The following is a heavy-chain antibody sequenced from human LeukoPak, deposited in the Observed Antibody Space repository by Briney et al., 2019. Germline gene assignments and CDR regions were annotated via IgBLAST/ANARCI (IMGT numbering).Heavy chain of an antibody. CDR1: GYTLTELS. CDR2: FDPEDGET. V-gene: IGHV1-24*01. D-gene: IGHD3-22*01. CDR3: ATDAGDSSGYYSVYFDY. Sequence: ASVKVSCKVSGYTLTELSMHWVRQAPGKGLEWMGGFDPEDGETIYARKFQGRVTMTEDTSTDTAYMELSSLRSEDTAVYYCATDAGDSSGYYSVYFDYWGQGTLVTVSS. J-gene: IGHJ4*02.